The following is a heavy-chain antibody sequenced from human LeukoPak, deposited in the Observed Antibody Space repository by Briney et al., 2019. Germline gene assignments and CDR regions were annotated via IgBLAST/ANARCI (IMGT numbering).Heavy chain of an antibody. Sequence: GGSLRLSCTASGASGISFSSFGMHWVRQAPGKGLEWVSAISGTGGSTYYADSVKGRFTISRDNSENTLYLQMNSLRAEDTAVYYCAKDLGDSSGWFDYWGQGTLVTVSS. CDR1: GASGISFSSFG. CDR3: AKDLGDSSGWFDY. CDR2: ISGTGGST. V-gene: IGHV3-NL1*01. J-gene: IGHJ4*02. D-gene: IGHD6-19*01.